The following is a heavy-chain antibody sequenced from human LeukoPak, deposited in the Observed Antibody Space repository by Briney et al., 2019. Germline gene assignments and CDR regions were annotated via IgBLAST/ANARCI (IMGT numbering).Heavy chain of an antibody. J-gene: IGHJ4*02. V-gene: IGHV3-23*01. CDR1: GFTFSSYA. CDR2: ISGSGGRT. CDR3: VATVTILDY. Sequence: GGSLRLSCAAPGFTFSSYAMSWVRQAPGKGLEWVSAISGSGGRTYYADSVKGQFTISRDNSKNTLYLQMNSLRAEDTAVYYCVATVTILDYWGQGTLVTVSS. D-gene: IGHD4-11*01.